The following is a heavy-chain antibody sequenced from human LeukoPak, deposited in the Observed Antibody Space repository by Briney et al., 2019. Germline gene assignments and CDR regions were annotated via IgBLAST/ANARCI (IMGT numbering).Heavy chain of an antibody. Sequence: GESLKISCEGSGYSFTNYWISWVRQMPGKGLEWMGRIDPRDSYTKYSPSFEGHVTISVDKSISTAFLQWNSLKASDSAMYYCATGASKATTDFANYWGQGTQVAVSS. CDR2: IDPRDSYT. D-gene: IGHD4-17*01. V-gene: IGHV5-10-1*01. CDR1: GYSFTNYW. CDR3: ATGASKATTDFANY. J-gene: IGHJ4*02.